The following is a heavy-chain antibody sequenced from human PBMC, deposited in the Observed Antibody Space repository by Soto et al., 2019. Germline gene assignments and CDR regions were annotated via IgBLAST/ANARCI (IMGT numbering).Heavy chain of an antibody. CDR3: ARGTTVPDYYYYGMDV. CDR1: GFTFSSYW. J-gene: IGHJ6*02. V-gene: IGHV3-74*01. CDR2: INSDGSST. Sequence: VQLVESGGGLVQPGGSLRLSCAASGFTFSSYWMHWVRQAPGKGLVWVSRINSDGSSTSYADSVKGRFTISRDNAKNTLYLQMNSLRAEDTAVYYCARGTTVPDYYYYGMDVWGQGTTVTVSS. D-gene: IGHD4-17*01.